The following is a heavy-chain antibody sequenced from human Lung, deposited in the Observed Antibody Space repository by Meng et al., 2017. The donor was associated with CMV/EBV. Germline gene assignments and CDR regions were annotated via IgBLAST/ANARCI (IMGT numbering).Heavy chain of an antibody. Sequence: SXXVSXKSSGYSFTGYYLHWVRQAPGQGLEWMGWINPYSGATKYAEKFQGRVTMTRNTSISTAYMELNTLRSDDTAVYYCASSTSGVVIGILRRYNWFDPWG. CDR3: ASSTSGVVIGILRRYNWFDP. J-gene: IGHJ5*02. D-gene: IGHD2-21*01. CDR1: GYSFTGYY. CDR2: INPYSGAT. V-gene: IGHV1-2*02.